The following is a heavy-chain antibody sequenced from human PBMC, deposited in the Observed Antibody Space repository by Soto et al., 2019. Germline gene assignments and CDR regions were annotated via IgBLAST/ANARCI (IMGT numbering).Heavy chain of an antibody. CDR2: IIPIFGTA. CDR1: GGTFSSYA. Sequence: ASVKVSCKASGGTFSSYAISWVRQAPGQGLEWMGGIIPIFGTANYAQKFQGRVTITADESTSTAYMELSSLRSEDTAVYYCARGSSGSYYGGIYYYGMDVWGQGTTVTVSS. CDR3: ARGSSGSYYGGIYYYGMDV. V-gene: IGHV1-69*13. J-gene: IGHJ6*02. D-gene: IGHD1-26*01.